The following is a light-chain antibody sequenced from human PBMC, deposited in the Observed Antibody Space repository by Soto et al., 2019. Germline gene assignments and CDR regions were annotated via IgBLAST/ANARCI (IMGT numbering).Light chain of an antibody. Sequence: IVLTHSPAILSFSRGERATLSCGASQSVSSYLAWYQQNPCQPPRLLIYDASNRATGIPARFSGGGSGADLTLTISSLEPEDVAVDYCQQRFNWPRFTFGQGTKLEIK. V-gene: IGKV3-11*01. CDR1: QSVSSY. CDR2: DAS. CDR3: QQRFNWPRFT. J-gene: IGKJ2*01.